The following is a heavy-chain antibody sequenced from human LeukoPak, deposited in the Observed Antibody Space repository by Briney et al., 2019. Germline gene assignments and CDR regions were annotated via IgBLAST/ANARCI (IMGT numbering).Heavy chain of an antibody. CDR2: INAGNGNT. Sequence: ASVKVSCKASGYTFTSYAMHWVCQAPGQRLEWMGWINAGNGNTKYSQEFQGRVTITRDTSASTAYMELSSLRSEDMAVYYCARGGDGDPNQIDYWGQGTLATVSS. CDR1: GYTFTSYA. D-gene: IGHD4-17*01. J-gene: IGHJ4*02. CDR3: ARGGDGDPNQIDY. V-gene: IGHV1-3*03.